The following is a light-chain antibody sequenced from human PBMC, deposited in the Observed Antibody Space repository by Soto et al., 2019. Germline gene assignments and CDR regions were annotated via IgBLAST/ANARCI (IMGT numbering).Light chain of an antibody. J-gene: IGKJ4*01. V-gene: IGKV3-11*01. CDR2: DAS. CDR1: QSVSRS. CDR3: KQRSNR. Sequence: EIVLTQSPATLYLSPGDSAVLSCRASQSVSRSLTWYQHKPGQAPRLLIYDASTRATGIPRRFSGRGSGTDFTLTISSLEPEDFAVYYCKQRSNRFGGGTKVEIK.